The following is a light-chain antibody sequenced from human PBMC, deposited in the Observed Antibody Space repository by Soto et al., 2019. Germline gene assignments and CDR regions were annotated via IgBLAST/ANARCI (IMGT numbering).Light chain of an antibody. CDR1: QSVSSN. J-gene: IGKJ4*02. V-gene: IGKV3-15*01. CDR2: DAS. Sequence: EIVLTLSPATLSVSPGERATLSCRASQSVSSNLAWYQQKPGQAPRLLIYDASTRATGIPARFSGSGSGTEFTLTISSLQAEDFAVYYCQQYNNWAPLTFGGGTKVEIK. CDR3: QQYNNWAPLT.